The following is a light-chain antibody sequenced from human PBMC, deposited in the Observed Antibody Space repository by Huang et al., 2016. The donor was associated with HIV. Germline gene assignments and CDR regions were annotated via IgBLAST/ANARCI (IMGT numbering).Light chain of an antibody. CDR3: QQYYSSPQT. J-gene: IGKJ1*01. V-gene: IGKV4-1*01. CDR2: WAA. CDR1: QSLLYSSNNKNY. Sequence: DIVMTQSPDSLAVSLGERATINCKSSQSLLYSSNNKNYLAWYQQKQGQPPKLLIYWAATRESGVPDRISGAGSGTDFTLTISSRQAEDVAVYYCQQYYSSPQTFGQGTKVEIK.